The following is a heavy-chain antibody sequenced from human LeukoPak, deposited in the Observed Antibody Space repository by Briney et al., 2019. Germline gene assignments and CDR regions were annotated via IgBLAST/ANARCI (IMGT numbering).Heavy chain of an antibody. V-gene: IGHV3-30-3*01. CDR1: GFTFSSYA. CDR3: ARGGSYMDYYYGMDV. J-gene: IGHJ6*02. Sequence: GGSLRLSCSASGFTFSSYAMHWVRQAPGKGLEWVAVISYDGSNKYYADSVKGRFTISRDNSKNTLYLQMNSLRAEDTAVYYCARGGSYMDYYYGMDVWGQGTTVTVSS. D-gene: IGHD1-26*01. CDR2: ISYDGSNK.